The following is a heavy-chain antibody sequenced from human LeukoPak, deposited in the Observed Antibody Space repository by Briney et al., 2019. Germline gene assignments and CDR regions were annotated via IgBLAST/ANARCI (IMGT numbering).Heavy chain of an antibody. CDR2: IKEDGTET. CDR1: GFTFSSYA. Sequence: GGSLRLSCAASGFTFSSYAMSWVRQAPGKGLEWVANIKEDGTETYYVDSVKGRFTISRDNAKNSLYLQMNSLRVEDTAVYYCAKEGRSLQTYWGQGTLVTVSS. D-gene: IGHD5-24*01. V-gene: IGHV3-7*03. CDR3: AKEGRSLQTY. J-gene: IGHJ4*02.